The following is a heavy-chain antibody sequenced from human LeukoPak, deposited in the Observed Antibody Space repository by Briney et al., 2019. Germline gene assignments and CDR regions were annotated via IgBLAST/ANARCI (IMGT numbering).Heavy chain of an antibody. Sequence: GASVKVSCKASGYTFTSYAMNWVRQAPGQGLEWMGWINTNTVNPTYAQGFTGRFVFSLDTSVSTAYLQISSLKAEDTAVYYCARDNGPGDGYLLHGMDVWGQGTTVTVSS. D-gene: IGHD5-24*01. V-gene: IGHV7-4-1*02. J-gene: IGHJ6*02. CDR3: ARDNGPGDGYLLHGMDV. CDR2: INTNTVNP. CDR1: GYTFTSYA.